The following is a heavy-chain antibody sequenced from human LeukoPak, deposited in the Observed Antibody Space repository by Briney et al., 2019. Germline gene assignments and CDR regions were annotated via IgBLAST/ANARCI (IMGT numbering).Heavy chain of an antibody. J-gene: IGHJ2*01. D-gene: IGHD2-2*01. CDR2: IGVGGDT. CDR3: AREYCSTTRCAGGYFFDL. Sequence: GGSLRLSCAASGFTFSSYAMSWVRQAPGQGLEWVSAIGVGGDTYYPGSLKGRFTISRENGMNSLYLQMNSLRAGDTAVYYCAREYCSTTRCAGGYFFDLWGRGILVTVSS. CDR1: GFTFSSYA. V-gene: IGHV3-13*01.